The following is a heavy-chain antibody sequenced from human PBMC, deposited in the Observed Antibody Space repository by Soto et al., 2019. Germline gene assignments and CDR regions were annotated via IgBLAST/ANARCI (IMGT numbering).Heavy chain of an antibody. Sequence: QVHLQQWGAGLLKPSETLSLTCAVYGGSISGYYYSWIRQSPGKGLEWIGEINQSGSTNYNPSLKSRVTVSTDTSKNQFSLKKHSVTAADTSIYYCARARGGSGSYVYWGKGTLVTVSS. CDR1: GGSISGYY. J-gene: IGHJ4*02. V-gene: IGHV4-34*01. CDR2: INQSGST. CDR3: ARARGGSGSYVY. D-gene: IGHD1-26*01.